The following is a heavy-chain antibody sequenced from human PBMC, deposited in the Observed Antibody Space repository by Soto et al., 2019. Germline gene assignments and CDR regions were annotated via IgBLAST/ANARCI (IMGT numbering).Heavy chain of an antibody. J-gene: IGHJ3*02. CDR2: ISWDGGST. V-gene: IGHV3-43*01. Sequence: GGSLRLSCAAFGFTFDDYTMHWVRQAPGKGLEWVSLISWDGGSTYYADSVKGRFTISRDSSKNSLYLQMNSLRTEDTALYYCAKDRGGSGWSKELYDAFDIWGQGTMVTVSS. D-gene: IGHD6-19*01. CDR3: AKDRGGSGWSKELYDAFDI. CDR1: GFTFDDYT.